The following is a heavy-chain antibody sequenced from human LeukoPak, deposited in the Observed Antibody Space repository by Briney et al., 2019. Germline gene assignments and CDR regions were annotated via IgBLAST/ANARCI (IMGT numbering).Heavy chain of an antibody. Sequence: GGSLRLSCAASGFTVSSNYMNWARQAPGKGLEWVSVIYSGGSTYYADSVKGRFTISRDNSKNTLYLQMNSLRAEDTAVYYCAAAGTAHYYYGMDVWGQGTTVTVSS. D-gene: IGHD6-13*01. CDR3: AAAGTAHYYYGMDV. V-gene: IGHV3-66*01. CDR2: IYSGGST. J-gene: IGHJ6*02. CDR1: GFTVSSNY.